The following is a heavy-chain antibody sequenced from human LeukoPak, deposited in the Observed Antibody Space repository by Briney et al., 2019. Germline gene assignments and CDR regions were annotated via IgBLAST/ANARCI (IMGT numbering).Heavy chain of an antibody. CDR1: GFTVSSNY. D-gene: IGHD3-10*01. J-gene: IGHJ4*02. CDR3: ASGGMGARKYYSDPFHY. Sequence: PGGSLRLSCAASGFTVSSNYMSWVRQTPGKGLEWVSIIYSAGSTYYADSVRGRFTISRDSSKNTVCLQMNSLRAEDTAVYYCASGGMGARKYYSDPFHYWGQGTPVTVSS. CDR2: IYSAGST. V-gene: IGHV3-53*01.